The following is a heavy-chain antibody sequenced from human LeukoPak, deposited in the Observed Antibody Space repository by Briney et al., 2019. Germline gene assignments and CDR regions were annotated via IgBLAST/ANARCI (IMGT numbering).Heavy chain of an antibody. D-gene: IGHD2-15*01. V-gene: IGHV1-8*01. J-gene: IGHJ4*02. CDR3: ARGAPGSYCSGGSCPYFDC. CDR1: AYTFTSYD. CDR2: MNPNSGNT. Sequence: ASVKVSCKASAYTFTSYDINWVRQATGQGLEWMGWMNPNSGNTGYAQKFQGRVTMTRNTSISTAYMELGSLRSEDTAVYYCARGAPGSYCSGGSCPYFDCWGQGTLISVSS.